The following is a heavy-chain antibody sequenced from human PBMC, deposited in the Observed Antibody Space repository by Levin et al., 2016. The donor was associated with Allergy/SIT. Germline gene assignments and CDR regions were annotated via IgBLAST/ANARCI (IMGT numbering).Heavy chain of an antibody. V-gene: IGHV4-34*01. J-gene: IGHJ4*02. Sequence: LRLSCAVYGGSFSGYYWSWIRQPPGKGLEWIGEINHSGSTNYNLSLKSRVTISVDTSKNQFSLKLSSVTAADTAVYYCASSLATLGFDYWGQGTLVTVSS. CDR1: GGSFSGYY. D-gene: IGHD3-16*01. CDR2: INHSGST. CDR3: ASSLATLGFDY.